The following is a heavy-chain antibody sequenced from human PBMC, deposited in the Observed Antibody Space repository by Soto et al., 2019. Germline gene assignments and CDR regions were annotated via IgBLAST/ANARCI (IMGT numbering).Heavy chain of an antibody. V-gene: IGHV3-11*06. D-gene: IGHD3-22*01. J-gene: IGHJ4*02. CDR3: ARATGYYHTSGSDS. CDR2: ISSNSNYK. CDR1: GFTFSDYY. Sequence: PGGSLRLSCAASGFTFSDYYMSWIRQAPGKGLEWISYISSNSNYKNHADSVRGRFTISRDNAKNSLYLQMNGLRAEDTAVYYSARATGYYHTSGSDSWGQGALVTVSS.